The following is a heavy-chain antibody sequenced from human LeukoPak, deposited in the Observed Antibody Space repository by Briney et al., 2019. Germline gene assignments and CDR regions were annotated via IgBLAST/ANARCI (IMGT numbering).Heavy chain of an antibody. Sequence: SETLSLTCTVSGGSISSYYWSWIRQPPGKGLEWIGYIYYSGSTNYNPSLKSRVTISVDTSKNQFSLKLSSVTAADTAVYYCASLPYYYGSGGLIFDYWGQGTLVTVSS. J-gene: IGHJ4*02. CDR3: ASLPYYYGSGGLIFDY. CDR2: IYYSGST. D-gene: IGHD3-10*01. V-gene: IGHV4-59*12. CDR1: GGSISSYY.